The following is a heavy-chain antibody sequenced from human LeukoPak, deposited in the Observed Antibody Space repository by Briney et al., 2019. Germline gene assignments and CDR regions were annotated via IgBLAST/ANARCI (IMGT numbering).Heavy chain of an antibody. V-gene: IGHV3-7*05. CDR2: IKQDGSQI. CDR1: GFMFSGYW. J-gene: IGHJ2*01. Sequence: PGGSLRLSCAGSGFMFSGYWIYWARQAPGKGLESVANIKQDGSQIHYVDSVKGRFTISRDNALNSVYLQMNSLRVEDTAVYYCARDSGEYSFGGFWYFDVWGRGTLVTVSS. D-gene: IGHD5-18*01. CDR3: ARDSGEYSFGGFWYFDV.